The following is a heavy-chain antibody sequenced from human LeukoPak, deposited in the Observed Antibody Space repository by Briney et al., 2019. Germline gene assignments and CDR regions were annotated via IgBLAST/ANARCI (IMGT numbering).Heavy chain of an antibody. CDR1: CGSISSYY. J-gene: IGHJ6*02. CDR2: IYSSGST. D-gene: IGHD2-15*01. CDR3: ARDQSLGYCSGGSCPDPYYYYGMDV. Sequence: SETLSLTCTVSCGSISSYYWSWIRQPAGKGLEWIGRIYSSGSTNYNPSLKSRVTMSVDTSKNQFSLKLSSVTAADTAVYYCARDQSLGYCSGGSCPDPYYYYGMDVWGQGTTVTVSS. V-gene: IGHV4-4*07.